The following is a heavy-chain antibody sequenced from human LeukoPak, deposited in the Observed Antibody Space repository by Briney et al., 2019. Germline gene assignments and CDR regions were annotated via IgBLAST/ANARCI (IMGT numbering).Heavy chain of an antibody. CDR3: ARGYPYNYGSSGYSDY. J-gene: IGHJ4*02. Sequence: GGSLRLSCAASGFTFSNYWMNWVRQAPGKGLEWVANIKPDGSEKVYVDSVKGRFTISRDNAKNSLHLQMHSLRAEDTAVYYWARGYPYNYGSSGYSDYWGQGTLVTVSS. CDR1: GFTFSNYW. CDR2: IKPDGSEK. V-gene: IGHV3-7*04. D-gene: IGHD3-22*01.